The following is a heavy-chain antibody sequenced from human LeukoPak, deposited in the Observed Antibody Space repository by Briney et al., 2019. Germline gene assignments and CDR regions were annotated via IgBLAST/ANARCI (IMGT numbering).Heavy chain of an antibody. D-gene: IGHD3-10*01. CDR3: TREVLNAFDS. CDR1: GFIFSNHW. V-gene: IGHV3-74*01. CDR2: INADGSNT. Sequence: GGSLRLSCAASGFIFSNHWMHWVRQAPGKGLMWVSRINADGSNTRYADSVKGRFTISRDNAKNTLYPQMNSLRAEDTAVYYCTREVLNAFDSWGQGTLVTVSS. J-gene: IGHJ3*02.